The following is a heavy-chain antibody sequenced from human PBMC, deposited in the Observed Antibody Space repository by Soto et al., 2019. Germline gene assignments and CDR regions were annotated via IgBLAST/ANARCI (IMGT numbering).Heavy chain of an antibody. CDR3: ARDAPGNPRQNYGMDV. V-gene: IGHV3-30*04. J-gene: IGHJ6*02. CDR1: GFPFSSYA. D-gene: IGHD4-4*01. CDR2: ISYDGSDGSNK. Sequence: QVQLVESGGGVVQPGRSLRLSCAASGFPFSSYALHWVRRAPGKGLEWVAVISYDGSDGSNKYYADSVKGRFTISRDNSRNTLFLQMNSLRAEDTAVYYCARDAPGNPRQNYGMDVWGQGTTVTVAS.